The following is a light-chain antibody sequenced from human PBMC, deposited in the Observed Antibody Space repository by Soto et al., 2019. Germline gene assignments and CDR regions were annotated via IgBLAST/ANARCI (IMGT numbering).Light chain of an antibody. V-gene: IGKV3-20*01. CDR2: SSS. CDR1: QTISGTY. Sequence: EIVLTQSPGTLSLSPGERATLSCRASQTISGTYLAWYQQKPGQAPRLLIYSSSSRAAGVSDRFSGSGSGTDFSLTISRLEPEDFAMYYCQQYGTSPTWTFGQGTKVEVK. J-gene: IGKJ1*01. CDR3: QQYGTSPTWT.